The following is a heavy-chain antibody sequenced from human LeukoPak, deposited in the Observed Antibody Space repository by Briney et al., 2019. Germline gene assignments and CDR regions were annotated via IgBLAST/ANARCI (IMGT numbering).Heavy chain of an antibody. V-gene: IGHV3-30*19. D-gene: IGHD2-2*02. Sequence: RGSLRLSCAASGFTFSSYGMHWVRQAPGKGLEWVAVISYDGSNKYYADSVKGRFTISRDNSKNTLYLQMNSLRPEDTAVYYCARDFGQYCSSTSCYISWQSDYWGQGTLVTVSS. J-gene: IGHJ4*02. CDR3: ARDFGQYCSSTSCYISWQSDY. CDR2: ISYDGSNK. CDR1: GFTFSSYG.